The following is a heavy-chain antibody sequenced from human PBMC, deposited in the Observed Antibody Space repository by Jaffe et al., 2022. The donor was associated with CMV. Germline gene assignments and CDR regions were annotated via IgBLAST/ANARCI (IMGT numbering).Heavy chain of an antibody. V-gene: IGHV3-48*02. CDR3: ARGFTTVTSSYGMDV. CDR2: ISSSSSTI. CDR1: GFTFSSYS. J-gene: IGHJ6*02. Sequence: EVQLVESGGGLVQPGGSLRLSCAASGFTFSSYSMNWVRQAPGKGLEWVSYISSSSSTIYYADSVKGRFTISRDNAKNSLYLQMNSLRDEDTAVYYCARGFTTVTSSYGMDVWGQGTTVTVSS. D-gene: IGHD4-17*01.